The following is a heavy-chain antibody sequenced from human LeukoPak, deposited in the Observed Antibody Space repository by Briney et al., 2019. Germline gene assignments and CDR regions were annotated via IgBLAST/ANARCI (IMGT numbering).Heavy chain of an antibody. CDR2: IYYSGST. Sequence: SETLSLTCTVSGGSISSSSYYWGWIRQPPGTGLEWLGSIYYSGSTYYNPSLKSRVTISVGTSKNQFSLKLSSVTAADTAVYYCARHRDYYDSGSYSPSPNWFDPWGQGTLVTVSS. CDR1: GGSISSSSYY. V-gene: IGHV4-39*01. D-gene: IGHD3-10*01. CDR3: ARHRDYYDSGSYSPSPNWFDP. J-gene: IGHJ5*02.